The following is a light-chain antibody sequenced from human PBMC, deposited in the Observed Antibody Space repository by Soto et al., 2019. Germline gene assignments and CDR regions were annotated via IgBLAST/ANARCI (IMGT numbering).Light chain of an antibody. CDR1: QSVSSY. V-gene: IGKV3-11*01. CDR3: QQRSNWPLT. CDR2: DAS. J-gene: IGKJ4*01. Sequence: EIVLTQSPATLSLPPGEGATLSCRASQSVSSYLAWYQQKPGQAPRLLIYDASNRATGIPARFSGSGSGTNFTLTTSSLEPEDFAVYYCQQRSNWPLTFGGGTK.